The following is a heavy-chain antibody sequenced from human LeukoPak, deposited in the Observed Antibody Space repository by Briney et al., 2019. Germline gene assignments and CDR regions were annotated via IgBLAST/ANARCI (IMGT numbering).Heavy chain of an antibody. V-gene: IGHV3-23*01. J-gene: IGHJ4*02. Sequence: PGGSLRPSCAASGFTFSIYAMNWVRQAPGKGLEWVSGLSGSGDSTYYADSVKGRFTISRDNSKNTLYLQMSSLRAEDTAFYYCAKDQMGYCSGGSCYDFDYWGQGTLVTVSS. CDR1: GFTFSIYA. D-gene: IGHD2-15*01. CDR2: LSGSGDST. CDR3: AKDQMGYCSGGSCYDFDY.